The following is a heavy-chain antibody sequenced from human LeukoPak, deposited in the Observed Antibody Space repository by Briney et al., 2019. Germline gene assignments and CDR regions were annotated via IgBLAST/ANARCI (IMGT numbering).Heavy chain of an antibody. CDR3: AKGAQQLVYWVDY. D-gene: IGHD6-13*01. J-gene: IGHJ4*02. Sequence: AGGSLRLPCAASGFTFTSYSMNWVRQAPGKGLEWVSTISGGGGSTYYADSVKGRFTISRDNSKNTLYLQMNSLRAEDTAVYYCAKGAQQLVYWVDYWGQGTLVTVSS. V-gene: IGHV3-23*01. CDR2: ISGGGGST. CDR1: GFTFTSYS.